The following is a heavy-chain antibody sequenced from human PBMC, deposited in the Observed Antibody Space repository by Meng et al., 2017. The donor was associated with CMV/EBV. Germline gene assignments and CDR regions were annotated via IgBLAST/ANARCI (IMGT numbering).Heavy chain of an antibody. Sequence: QVHLVQSVAEVKTLGSSVKVSCKASGGTFSSYAISWVRQAPGQGLEWMGGIIPIFGTANYAQKFQGRVTITADESTSTAYMELSSPRSEDTAVYYCAVTYCGGDCYLGSSDYWGQGTLVTVSS. J-gene: IGHJ4*02. D-gene: IGHD2-21*02. CDR2: IIPIFGTA. CDR3: AVTYCGGDCYLGSSDY. CDR1: GGTFSSYA. V-gene: IGHV1-69*12.